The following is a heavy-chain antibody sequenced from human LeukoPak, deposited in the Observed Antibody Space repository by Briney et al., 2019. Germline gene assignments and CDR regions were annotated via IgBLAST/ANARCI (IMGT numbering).Heavy chain of an antibody. V-gene: IGHV4-39*07. CDR2: IDYRGRT. D-gene: IGHD6-13*01. CDR1: GGSISSSNDY. J-gene: IGHJ5*02. Sequence: PSETLSLTCSVSGGSISSSNDYWGWIRRPPGKGLEWIGSIDYRGRTYHNSSLKSRVTISVDTSKNQFSLKLSSVSAADTAVYYCARARSSWFPDKKNWFDPWGQGTLVTVSS. CDR3: ARARSSWFPDKKNWFDP.